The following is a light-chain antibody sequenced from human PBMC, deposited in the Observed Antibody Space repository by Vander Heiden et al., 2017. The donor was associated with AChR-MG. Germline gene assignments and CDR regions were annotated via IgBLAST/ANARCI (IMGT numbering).Light chain of an antibody. CDR3: AAWDDSLNGPWV. CDR1: SSNSGSNT. CDR2: SNN. V-gene: IGLV1-44*01. J-gene: IGLJ3*02. Sequence: QSVLTQPPSASGTPGQRVTIHCSGSSSNSGSNTVNWYQQLPGTAPKLLIYSNNQRPSGVPDRFSGSKSGTSASLAISGLQYEDEADYYCAAWDDSLNGPWVFGGGTKLTVL.